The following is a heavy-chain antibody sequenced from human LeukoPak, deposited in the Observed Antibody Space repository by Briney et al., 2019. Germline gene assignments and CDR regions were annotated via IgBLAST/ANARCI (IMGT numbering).Heavy chain of an antibody. J-gene: IGHJ4*02. CDR3: ARTQPPCTSCLLLDY. V-gene: IGHV1-2*02. D-gene: IGHD2-2*01. CDR1: GYTFTGYY. CDR2: INPNGGGT. Sequence: ASVKVSCKASGYTFTGYYIHWVRQAPGQGLEWMGWINPNGGGTNYAQKFQGLGTMSRDTSITTAYMELSRLTSDDTAVYYCARTQPPCTSCLLLDYWGQGTLVTVSS.